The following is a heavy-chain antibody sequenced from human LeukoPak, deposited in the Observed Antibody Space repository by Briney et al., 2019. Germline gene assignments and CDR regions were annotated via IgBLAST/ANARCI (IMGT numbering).Heavy chain of an antibody. V-gene: IGHV3-74*01. CDR2: INSDESTT. D-gene: IGHD4-17*01. Sequence: PGGSLRLSCAASGFTFSSYSMNWVRQAPGKGLVWVSRINSDESTTTYADSVKGRFTISRDNAKSTLYLQMNSLRAEDTAVYYCARVVTTDDYWGQGTLVTVSS. CDR1: GFTFSSYS. J-gene: IGHJ4*02. CDR3: ARVVTTDDY.